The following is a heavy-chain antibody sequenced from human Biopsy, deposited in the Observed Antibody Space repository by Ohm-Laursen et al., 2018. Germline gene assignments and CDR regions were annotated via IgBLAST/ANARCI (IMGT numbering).Heavy chain of an antibody. Sequence: GTLSLTCTVSGDSVSSGSFFWTWIRQPPGQGLEYIGYIYDRGSTANYNPSLESRVTMSVDMPKNQFSLKLSSVTAADTAIYYCARGMRSSGWPYFDSWGQGTLVTVSS. V-gene: IGHV4-61*01. CDR1: GDSVSSGSFF. J-gene: IGHJ4*02. CDR2: IYDRGSTA. D-gene: IGHD6-19*01. CDR3: ARGMRSSGWPYFDS.